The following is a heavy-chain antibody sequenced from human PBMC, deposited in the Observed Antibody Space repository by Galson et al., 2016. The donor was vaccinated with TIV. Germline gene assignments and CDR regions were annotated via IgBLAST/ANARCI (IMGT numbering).Heavy chain of an antibody. J-gene: IGHJ3*01. CDR3: STDRLWKDVWDGFGF. Sequence: SLRLSCATSGFSFSHYGMHWVRQAPGKGLEWLAVIRYDDLTTFYAYSVKDRFFISRDDSRSTLYLDITSLTIDDTALYYCSTDRLWKDVWDGFGFWGQGTMVTVS. CDR1: GFSFSHYG. V-gene: IGHV3-33*01. D-gene: IGHD1-1*01. CDR2: IRYDDLTT.